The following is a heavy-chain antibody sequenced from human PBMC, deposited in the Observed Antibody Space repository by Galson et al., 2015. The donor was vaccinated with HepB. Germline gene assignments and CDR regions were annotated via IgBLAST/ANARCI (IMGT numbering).Heavy chain of an antibody. V-gene: IGHV1-46*03. D-gene: IGHD6-6*01. J-gene: IGHJ6*02. Sequence: SVKVSCKASGYTFTSYYMHWVRQAPGQGLEWMGIINPSGGSTSYAQKFQGRVTMTRDTSTSTVYMELSSLRSEDTAVYYCARGASIADYYYGMDVWGQGTTVTVSS. CDR1: GYTFTSYY. CDR2: INPSGGST. CDR3: ARGASIADYYYGMDV.